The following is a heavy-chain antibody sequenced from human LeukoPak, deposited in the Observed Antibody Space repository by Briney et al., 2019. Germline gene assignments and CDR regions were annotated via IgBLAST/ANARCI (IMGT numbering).Heavy chain of an antibody. V-gene: IGHV3-30*03. CDR1: GFTFSIYG. D-gene: IGHD6-19*01. J-gene: IGHJ4*02. Sequence: AGGSLTLSCAASGFTFSIYGMRWARQAPGKWMEWVAVISYDGSNKDYADSVKGRFTISRDNTNNTLYLQMKSLRAEDTAVYYCAHGEQWLVRIGDYWGQGTLVTVSS. CDR2: ISYDGSNK. CDR3: AHGEQWLVRIGDY.